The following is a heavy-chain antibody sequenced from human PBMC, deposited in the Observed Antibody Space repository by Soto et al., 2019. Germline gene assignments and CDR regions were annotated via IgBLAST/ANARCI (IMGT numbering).Heavy chain of an antibody. Sequence: EVQLLESGGDLVQPGGSLRLSCAASGFAFSNYAVTWVRQAQGKGLEWVSSISGSGNIIYYADSVKGRFIISRDNSKNTRYLQMTSLRAEGTAVYSCAKDPNGDNIGAFADWGQGTLVTVSS. D-gene: IGHD4-17*01. CDR2: ISGSGNII. J-gene: IGHJ4*02. CDR3: AKDPNGDNIGAFAD. CDR1: GFAFSNYA. V-gene: IGHV3-23*01.